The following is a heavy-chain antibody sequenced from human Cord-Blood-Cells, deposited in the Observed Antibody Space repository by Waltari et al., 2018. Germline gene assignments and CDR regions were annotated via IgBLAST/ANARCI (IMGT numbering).Heavy chain of an antibody. V-gene: IGHV1-46*01. CDR2: INPSGGST. CDR1: GYTFTSYY. D-gene: IGHD6-13*01. J-gene: IGHJ3*02. CDR3: ARDSSSWYGGGAFDI. Sequence: QVQLVQSGAEVKKPGASVKVSCKASGYTFTSYYMHWVRQARGQGLEWMGIINPSGGSTSYAQKFQGRVTMTRDTSTSTVYMELSSLRSEDTAVYYCARDSSSWYGGGAFDIWGQGTMVTVSS.